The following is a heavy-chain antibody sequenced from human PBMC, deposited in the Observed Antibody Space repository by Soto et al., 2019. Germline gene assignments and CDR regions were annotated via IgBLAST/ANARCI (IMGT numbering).Heavy chain of an antibody. J-gene: IGHJ4*02. CDR2: ISGGGGST. CDR1: GFTLSSHA. Sequence: GGSLRLSCAASGFTLSSHAMSWVRQAPGKGLEWVSTISGGGGSTYYADSVKGRFTLSRDNSKNTLYVQMNSLRAEDTAVYYCAKSSAFSSYCFDYWGKGTLVTVSS. D-gene: IGHD3-10*01. CDR3: AKSSAFSSYCFDY. V-gene: IGHV3-23*01.